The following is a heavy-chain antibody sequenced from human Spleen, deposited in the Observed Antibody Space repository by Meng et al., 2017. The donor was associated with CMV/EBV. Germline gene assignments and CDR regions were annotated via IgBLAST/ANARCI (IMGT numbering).Heavy chain of an antibody. V-gene: IGHV4-38-2*02. D-gene: IGHD7-27*01. CDR2: IYYSGST. CDR3: ASRSNNWGGCGGR. J-gene: IGHJ4*02. Sequence: SETLSLTCTVSGYSISSGYYWGWIRQPPGKGLEWIGSIYYSGSTYYNPSLKSRVTISVDTSKNQSSLKLCSVTAADTAVYYCASRSNNWGGCGGRWGQGTLVTVS. CDR1: GYSISSGYY.